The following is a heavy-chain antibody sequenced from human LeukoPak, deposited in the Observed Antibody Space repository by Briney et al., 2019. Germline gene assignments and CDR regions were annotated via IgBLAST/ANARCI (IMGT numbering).Heavy chain of an antibody. CDR2: IQEDGKKE. Sequence: GGSQRLSCEASGFTFTKFWMSWVRQAPGKGLEWVANIQEDGKKENYVDSVRGRFTISRDNAKNSLYLQMNSLRAEDTAVYYCARFIAAPYYFDYWGRGTLVTVSS. D-gene: IGHD6-13*01. J-gene: IGHJ4*02. CDR1: GFTFTKFW. CDR3: ARFIAAPYYFDY. V-gene: IGHV3-7*01.